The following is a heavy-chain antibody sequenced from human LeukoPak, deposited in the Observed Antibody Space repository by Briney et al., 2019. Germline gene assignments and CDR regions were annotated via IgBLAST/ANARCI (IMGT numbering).Heavy chain of an antibody. CDR2: ISGSGGST. CDR3: ARGGPSVRGVVPDY. J-gene: IGHJ4*02. V-gene: IGHV3-23*01. Sequence: GGSLRLSCAASGFTFSSYAMCWVRQAPGKGLEWVSAISGSGGSTYYADSVKGRFTISRDNSKNTLYLQMNSLRAEDTAVYYCARGGPSVRGVVPDYWGQGTLVTVSS. D-gene: IGHD3-10*01. CDR1: GFTFSSYA.